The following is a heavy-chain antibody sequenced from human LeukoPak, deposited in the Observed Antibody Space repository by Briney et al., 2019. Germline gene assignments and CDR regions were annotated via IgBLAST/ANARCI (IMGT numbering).Heavy chain of an antibody. CDR2: ISWNSGSI. V-gene: IGHV3-9*01. CDR1: GFTFDDYA. CDR3: ARVWMAYYYDSSGYAPDFDY. Sequence: PGRSLRLSCAASGFTFDDYAMHWVRQAPGKGLEWVSGISWNSGSIGYADSVKGRFTISRDNAKNSLYLQMNSLRAEDTAVYHCARVWMAYYYDSSGYAPDFDYWGQGTLVTVSS. J-gene: IGHJ4*02. D-gene: IGHD3-22*01.